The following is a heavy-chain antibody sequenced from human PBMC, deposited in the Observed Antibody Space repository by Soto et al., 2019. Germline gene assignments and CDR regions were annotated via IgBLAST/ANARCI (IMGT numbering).Heavy chain of an antibody. V-gene: IGHV4-30-4*01. Sequence: SETLSLTCTVSGGSISSGDYYLSWIRQPPGKGLEWIGYIYYSGSTYYNLSLKSRVTISVDTSKNQFSLKLSSVTAADTAVYYCARTIDSYGYFHYWGQGTLVTVS. J-gene: IGHJ4*02. CDR2: IYYSGST. D-gene: IGHD5-18*01. CDR3: ARTIDSYGYFHY. CDR1: GGSISSGDYY.